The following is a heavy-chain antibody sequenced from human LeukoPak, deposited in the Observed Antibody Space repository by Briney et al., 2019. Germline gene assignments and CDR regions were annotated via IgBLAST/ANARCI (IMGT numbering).Heavy chain of an antibody. D-gene: IGHD3-22*01. CDR3: ARQGDDHYYDSSGYSPYYYYYMDV. CDR2: IYPGDSDT. Sequence: GESLQISCKGSGYSFTSYWIGWVRQMPGKGLEWVGIIYPGDSDTRYSPSFQGQVAISADKSISTAYLQWSSLKASDTAMYYCARQGDDHYYDSSGYSPYYYYYMDVWGKGTTVTVSS. V-gene: IGHV5-51*01. J-gene: IGHJ6*03. CDR1: GYSFTSYW.